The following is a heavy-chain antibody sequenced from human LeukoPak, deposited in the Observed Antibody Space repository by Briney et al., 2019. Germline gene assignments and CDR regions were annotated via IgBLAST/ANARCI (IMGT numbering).Heavy chain of an antibody. D-gene: IGHD6-6*01. CDR1: GFTLSSNY. CDR2: IYIGRGT. CDR3: GRGPSVAGRGGDY. Sequence: PGGSLRLSCAASGFTLSSNYMTCVRQAPGKGLEWVSVIYIGRGTFYADSVKGRFTISRDNSKNAMALQMNSLRAEDTAVYYCGRGPSVAGRGGDYWRQGTLVTVS. J-gene: IGHJ4*02. V-gene: IGHV3-53*01.